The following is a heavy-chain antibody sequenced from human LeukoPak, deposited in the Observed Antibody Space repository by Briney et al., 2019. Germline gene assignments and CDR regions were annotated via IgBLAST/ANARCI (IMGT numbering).Heavy chain of an antibody. V-gene: IGHV4-39*01. J-gene: IGHJ3*02. Sequence: SETLSLTCTVSGGSISSSSYYWGWIRQPPGKGLEWIGSIYYSGSTYYNPSLKSRVTISVDTSKNQFSLKLSSVTAADTAVYYCARPTNHGDYLDAFDIWGQGTMVTVSS. CDR1: GGSISSSSYY. CDR2: IYYSGST. CDR3: ARPTNHGDYLDAFDI. D-gene: IGHD4-17*01.